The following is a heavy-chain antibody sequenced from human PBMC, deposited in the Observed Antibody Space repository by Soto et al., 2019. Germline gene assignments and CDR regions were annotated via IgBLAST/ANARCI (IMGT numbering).Heavy chain of an antibody. D-gene: IGHD2-8*02. J-gene: IGHJ6*03. CDR1: GYTFTSYG. CDR2: ISGYNGNT. Sequence: QVQLVQSGAEVKKPGASVKVSCKAAGYTFTSYGVSWVRQAPGQGLEWMGWISGYNGNTEYAQNFQGRVTMTTDPSTSTAYMELRSLGSDDTAMYYCARDWYCSGSVCYGGHYFYMDVWGKGTTVTVSS. V-gene: IGHV1-18*01. CDR3: ARDWYCSGSVCYGGHYFYMDV.